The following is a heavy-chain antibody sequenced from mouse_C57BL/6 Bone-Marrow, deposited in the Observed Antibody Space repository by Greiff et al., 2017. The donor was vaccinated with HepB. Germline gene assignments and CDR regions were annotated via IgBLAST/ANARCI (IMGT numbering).Heavy chain of an antibody. CDR2: IHPNSGST. V-gene: IGHV1-64*01. D-gene: IGHD1-1*01. CDR1: GYTFTSYW. Sequence: QVQLKQPGAELVKPGASVKLSCKASGYTFTSYWMHWVKQRPGQGLEWIGMIHPNSGSTNYNEKFKSKATLTVDKSSSTAYMQLSSLTSEDSAVYYCAREVPDYYGRRGYFDDWGQGNTRTVSS. CDR3: AREVPDYYGRRGYFDD. J-gene: IGHJ2*01.